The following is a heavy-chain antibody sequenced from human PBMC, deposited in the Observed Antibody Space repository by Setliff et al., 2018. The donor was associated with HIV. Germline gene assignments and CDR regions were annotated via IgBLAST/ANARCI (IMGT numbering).Heavy chain of an antibody. D-gene: IGHD3-22*01. J-gene: IGHJ4*02. CDR3: ARSAQVGYYDSSGYS. CDR2: IYTSGST. Sequence: SETLSLTCTVSGGSISSGSYYWSWIRQPAGKGLEWIGRIYTSGSTNYNPSLKSRVTISVDTSKNQFSLKLSSVTAADTAVYYCARSAQVGYYDSSGYSWGQGTLVTVSS. V-gene: IGHV4-61*02. CDR1: GGSISSGSYY.